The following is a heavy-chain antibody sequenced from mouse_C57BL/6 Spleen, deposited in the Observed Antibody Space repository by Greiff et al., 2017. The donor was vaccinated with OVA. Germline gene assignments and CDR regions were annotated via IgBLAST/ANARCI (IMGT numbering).Heavy chain of an antibody. CDR2: ISNGGGST. D-gene: IGHD2-5*01. V-gene: IGHV5-12*01. CDR3: ARAYYSNLYAMDY. CDR1: GFTFSDYY. J-gene: IGHJ4*01. Sequence: EVQGVESGGGLVQPGGSLKLSCAASGFTFSDYYMYWVRQTPEKRLEWVAYISNGGGSTYYPDTVKGRFTISRDNAKNTLYLQTSRLKSEDTAMYYCARAYYSNLYAMDYWGQGTSVTVSS.